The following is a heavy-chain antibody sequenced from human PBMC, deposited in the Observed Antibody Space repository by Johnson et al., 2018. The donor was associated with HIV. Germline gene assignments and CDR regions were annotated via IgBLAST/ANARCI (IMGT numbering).Heavy chain of an antibody. CDR1: GFTFADYG. CDR2: IAHDESIT. Sequence: QEKLVESGGGVVQPGGSLRLSCAASGFTFADYGMHWVRQPPGKGLEWVAFIAHDESITNYADSVKGRFTMSRDNSKNTLYLQMKSLRPEDTSIYYCAKDDNLGVWYSDAFDVWGQGTVVTVSS. D-gene: IGHD6-19*01. CDR3: AKDDNLGVWYSDAFDV. J-gene: IGHJ3*01. V-gene: IGHV3-30*02.